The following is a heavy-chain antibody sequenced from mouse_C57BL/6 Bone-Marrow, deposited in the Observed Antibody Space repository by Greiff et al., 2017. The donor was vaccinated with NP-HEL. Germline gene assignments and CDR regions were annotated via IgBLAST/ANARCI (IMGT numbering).Heavy chain of an antibody. CDR2: IYPGGGYT. D-gene: IGHD2-14*01. CDR3: ASRVHWYFDV. V-gene: IGHV1-63*01. Sequence: VQLQQSGAELVRPGTSVKMSCKASGYTFTNYWFGWANQRPGHGLWWIGDIYPGGGYTNYNEKFKGKATLTADKSSSTAYMQFSSLTSEDSAIYYCASRVHWYFDVWGTGTTVTVSS. J-gene: IGHJ1*03. CDR1: GYTFTNYW.